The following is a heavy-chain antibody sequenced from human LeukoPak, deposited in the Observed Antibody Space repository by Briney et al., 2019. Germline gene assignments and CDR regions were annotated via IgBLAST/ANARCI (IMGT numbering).Heavy chain of an antibody. CDR1: GYSISSGYY. CDR2: IYHSGST. CDR3: ARLSPDYYDSSVGAFDI. J-gene: IGHJ3*02. D-gene: IGHD3-22*01. V-gene: IGHV4-38-2*01. Sequence: SETLSPTCAVSGYSISSGYYWGWSRQPPGKGLEWIGSIYHSGSTYYNPSLKSRVTISVDTSKNQFSLKLSSVTAADTAVYYCARLSPDYYDSSVGAFDIWGQGTMVTVSS.